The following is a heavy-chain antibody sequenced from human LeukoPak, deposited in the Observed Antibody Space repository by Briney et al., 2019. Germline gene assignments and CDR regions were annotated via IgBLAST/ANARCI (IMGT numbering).Heavy chain of an antibody. CDR2: IYSGGST. J-gene: IGHJ4*02. D-gene: IGHD3-10*01. CDR1: GFTVSSNY. Sequence: GGSLRLSCAASGFTVSSNYMSWVRQAPGKGLEWVSVIYSGGSTYYADSVKGRFTISRDNSKNTLYLQMNSLRAEDTAVYYCASSGVKAIKNFDYWGQGTLVTASS. CDR3: ASSGVKAIKNFDY. V-gene: IGHV3-66*01.